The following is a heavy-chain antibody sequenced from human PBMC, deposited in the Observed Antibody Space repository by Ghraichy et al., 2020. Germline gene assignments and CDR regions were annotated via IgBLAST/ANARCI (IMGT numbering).Heavy chain of an antibody. CDR2: IYYSGST. V-gene: IGHV4-39*01. CDR1: GGSISSSSYY. J-gene: IGHJ4*02. D-gene: IGHD4-17*01. Sequence: SETLSLTCTVSGGSISSSSYYWGWIRQPPGKGLEWIGSIYYSGSTYYNPSLKSRVTISVDTSKNQFSLKLSSVTAADTAVYYCANSYGDYQGIDYWGQGTLVTVSS. CDR3: ANSYGDYQGIDY.